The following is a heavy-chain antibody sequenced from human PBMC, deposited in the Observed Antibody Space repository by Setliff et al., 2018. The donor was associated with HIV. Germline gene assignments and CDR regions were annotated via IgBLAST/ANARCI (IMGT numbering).Heavy chain of an antibody. CDR2: ISSGSTYI. CDR3: ARSESGVTDAFDI. D-gene: IGHD3-10*01. J-gene: IGHJ3*02. CDR1: GFTFSKYS. Sequence: GGSLRLSCAASGFTFSKYSMSWVRQAPGKGLEWVSTISSGSTYIYYADSLKGRFTISRDNAKSSLYLQMNSLRAEDTAVYYCARSESGVTDAFDIWGQGAMVTVSS. V-gene: IGHV3-21*01.